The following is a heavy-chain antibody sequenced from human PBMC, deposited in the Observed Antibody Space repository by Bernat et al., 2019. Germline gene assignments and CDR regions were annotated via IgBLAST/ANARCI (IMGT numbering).Heavy chain of an antibody. CDR1: GYTFTGYS. D-gene: IGHD1-26*01. CDR3: AREGGRNGWFDH. Sequence: QVQLVQSGAEVKKPGASVKVSCKASGYTFTGYSMHWVRQAPGQGLEWMGGINPNSGGTNYAQKFQGWVTMTRDTSIRTAYMELSRLRSDDTAVYYCAREGGRNGWFDHWGQGTLVTVSS. V-gene: IGHV1-2*04. J-gene: IGHJ5*02. CDR2: INPNSGGT.